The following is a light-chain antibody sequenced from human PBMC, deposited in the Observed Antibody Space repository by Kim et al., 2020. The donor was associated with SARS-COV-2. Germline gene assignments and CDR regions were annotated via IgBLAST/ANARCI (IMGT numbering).Light chain of an antibody. CDR2: AAS. J-gene: IGKJ4*01. V-gene: IGKV1-39*01. CDR1: QSMSSY. CDR3: QQSHTAPLLT. Sequence: DIQMTQSPSSLSASVGDRVTIACRASQSMSSYLNWYQQKPGKAPKILIYAASSLQSGVPSRFSGSGSGTDFTLTISSLQPEDFATYYCQQSHTAPLLTFGGGTKVDIK.